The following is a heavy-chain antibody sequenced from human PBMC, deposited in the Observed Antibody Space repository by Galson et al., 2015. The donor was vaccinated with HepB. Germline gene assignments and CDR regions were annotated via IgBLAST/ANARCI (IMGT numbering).Heavy chain of an antibody. CDR3: ARDEYYGTHRGGVTSFDY. CDR2: SRSKAFRGTA. J-gene: IGHJ4*02. D-gene: IGHD3-10*01. CDR1: GFAFGDYA. Sequence: SLRLSCATSGFAFGDYALSWFRQAPGKGLEWVGFSRSKAFRGTAEYAASVKGRFTISRDDSKSIAYLEMIRLKTEDTAVYYCARDEYYGTHRGGVTSFDYWGQGTLVTVSS. V-gene: IGHV3-49*03.